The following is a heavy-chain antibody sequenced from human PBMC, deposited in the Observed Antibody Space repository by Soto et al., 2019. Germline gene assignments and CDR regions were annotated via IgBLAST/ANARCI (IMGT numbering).Heavy chain of an antibody. D-gene: IGHD1-26*01. CDR1: GFTFSDYY. Sequence: NPGGSLRLSCAASGFTFSDYYMSWIRQAPGKGLEWVSYISSSSSYTNYADSVKGRFTISRDNAKNSLYLQMNSLRAEDTAVYYCARVVGATRLDYWGQGTLVTVSS. CDR3: ARVVGATRLDY. J-gene: IGHJ4*02. CDR2: ISSSSSYT. V-gene: IGHV3-11*06.